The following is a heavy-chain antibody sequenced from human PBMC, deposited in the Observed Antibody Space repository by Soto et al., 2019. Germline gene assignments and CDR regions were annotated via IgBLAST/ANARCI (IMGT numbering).Heavy chain of an antibody. CDR3: ARGLSVQYNWNDETDYYYYMDV. D-gene: IGHD1-1*01. J-gene: IGHJ6*03. CDR1: GWSFSGYY. Sequence: SETLSLTCAVYGWSFSGYYWSWIRQPTGKGLEWIGEINHSGSTNYNPSLKSRVTISVDTSKNQFSLKLSSVTAADTAVYYCARGLSVQYNWNDETDYYYYMDVWGKGTTVTVSS. CDR2: INHSGST. V-gene: IGHV4-34*01.